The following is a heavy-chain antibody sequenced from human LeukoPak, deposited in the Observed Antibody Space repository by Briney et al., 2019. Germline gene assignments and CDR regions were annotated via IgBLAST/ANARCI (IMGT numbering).Heavy chain of an antibody. J-gene: IGHJ4*02. CDR1: GFTFSDYY. V-gene: IGHV3-11*03. CDR3: ARRMVRGVIIPLGVDY. D-gene: IGHD3-10*01. Sequence: PGGSLRLSCAASGFTFSDYYVSWIRQAPGKGLEWVSYISSSSSYTNYADSVKGRFTISRDNAKNSLYLQMNSLRAEDTAVYYCARRMVRGVIIPLGVDYWGQGTLVTVSS. CDR2: ISSSSSYT.